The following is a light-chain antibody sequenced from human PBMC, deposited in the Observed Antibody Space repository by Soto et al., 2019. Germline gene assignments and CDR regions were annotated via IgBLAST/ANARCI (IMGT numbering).Light chain of an antibody. J-gene: IGKJ1*01. V-gene: IGKV1-39*01. CDR2: AAY. CDR3: QQSYSSPPT. CDR1: QDISNF. Sequence: DIQMTQSPSSLSASVGDRVTITCRASQDISNFLAWYQQKPGRVHKLLIYAAYTLQSGVPSRFSGSRSGPDFTLTIRSLQPEDFATYYCQQSYSSPPTFGQGTKVDIK.